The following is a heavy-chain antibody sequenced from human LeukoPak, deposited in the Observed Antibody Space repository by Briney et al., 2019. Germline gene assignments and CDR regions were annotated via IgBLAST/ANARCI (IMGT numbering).Heavy chain of an antibody. V-gene: IGHV4-59*10. D-gene: IGHD6-19*01. CDR1: GGSFSGYY. CDR3: ARGKVVAGTPGQNSWDS. Sequence: SETLSLTCAVYGGSFSGYYWSWIRQPAGKGLEWIGRIYTSGSTNYNPSLKSRVSMSVDTSKNQFSLKLSSVTAADTAVYYCARGKVVAGTPGQNSWDSWGQGTLVTVSS. CDR2: IYTSGST. J-gene: IGHJ4*02.